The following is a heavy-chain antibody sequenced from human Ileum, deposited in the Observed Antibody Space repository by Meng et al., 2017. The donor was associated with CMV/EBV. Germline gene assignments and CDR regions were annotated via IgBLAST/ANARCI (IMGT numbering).Heavy chain of an antibody. J-gene: IGHJ4*02. CDR3: AIDRSGGYYLDY. V-gene: IGHV1-18*04. Sequence: ASVKVSCKASGYTFASNIINWVRQAPGQGLEWMGWISVYSGKTNYPHKFQGRLTMTTDTSTSTAYMELRSLRSDDTAVYYCAIDRSGGYYLDYWGQGTPVTVSS. D-gene: IGHD3-22*01. CDR1: GYTFASNI. CDR2: ISVYSGKT.